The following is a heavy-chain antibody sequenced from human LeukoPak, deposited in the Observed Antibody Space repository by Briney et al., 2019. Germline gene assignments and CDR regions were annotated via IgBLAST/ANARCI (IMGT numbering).Heavy chain of an antibody. J-gene: IGHJ6*03. Sequence: ASVKVSCKASGYTFTSYDINWVRRATGQGLEWMGWMNPNSGNTGYAQKFQGRVTMTRNTSISTAYMELSSLRSEDTAVYYCAGGSSGTSPPFYYYYYYMDVWGKGTTVTVSS. V-gene: IGHV1-8*01. D-gene: IGHD2-2*01. CDR1: GYTFTSYD. CDR3: AGGSSGTSPPFYYYYYYMDV. CDR2: MNPNSGNT.